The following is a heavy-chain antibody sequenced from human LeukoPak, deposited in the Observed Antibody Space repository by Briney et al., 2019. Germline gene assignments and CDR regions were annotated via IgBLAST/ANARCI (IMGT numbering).Heavy chain of an antibody. Sequence: QPGRSLRLSCAASGFTFSSYAVHWVRQAPGKGLEWVAVISYDGSNKYYADSVKGRFTISRDNSKNTLYLQMNSLRAEDTAVYYCAREDLYDYVWGSYRLNYFDYWGQGTLVTVSS. CDR1: GFTFSSYA. V-gene: IGHV3-30-3*01. J-gene: IGHJ4*02. CDR2: ISYDGSNK. D-gene: IGHD3-16*02. CDR3: AREDLYDYVWGSYRLNYFDY.